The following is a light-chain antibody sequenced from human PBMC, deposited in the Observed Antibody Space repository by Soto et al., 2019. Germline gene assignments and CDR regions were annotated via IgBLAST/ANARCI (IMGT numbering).Light chain of an antibody. Sequence: AIQMTEDPSALSESGGDRVTITCRASQGIRHYLGWYQQKPGKAPKLLIYAASSLQSGVPSRFSGSGSGTEFTLTISRLQPEDFATYYCLQAYNYPLTFGGGTKVEIK. J-gene: IGKJ4*01. CDR3: LQAYNYPLT. CDR2: AAS. V-gene: IGKV1-6*01. CDR1: QGIRHY.